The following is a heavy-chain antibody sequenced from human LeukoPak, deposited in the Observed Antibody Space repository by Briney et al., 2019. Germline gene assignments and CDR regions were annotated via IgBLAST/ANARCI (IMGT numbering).Heavy chain of an antibody. CDR1: GGTFSSYA. V-gene: IGHV1-69*04. Sequence: SVKVSCKASGGTFSSYAISWVRQAPGQGLEWMGRIIPILGIANYAQKFQGRATITADKSTSTAYMELSSLRSEDTAVYYCARLDCSGGSCYSGDYWGQGTLVTVSS. CDR3: ARLDCSGGSCYSGDY. CDR2: IIPILGIA. D-gene: IGHD2-15*01. J-gene: IGHJ4*02.